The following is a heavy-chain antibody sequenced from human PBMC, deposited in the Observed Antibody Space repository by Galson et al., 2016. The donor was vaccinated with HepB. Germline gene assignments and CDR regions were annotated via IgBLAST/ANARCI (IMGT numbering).Heavy chain of an antibody. CDR1: GXXSSXXX. CDR3: TSVTPNSNDWFPDY. J-gene: IGHJ4*02. V-gene: IGHV3-72*01. Sequence: SLRLXCAASGXXSSXXXVDXXXQAXXKGLEXVGRSRKKASGYTTEYVASAKGRFIISRDESENSLYLKMSSLXHEDTTVYYCTSVTPNSNDWFPDYWGQGXXVTISX. D-gene: IGHD6-19*01. CDR2: SRKKASGYTT.